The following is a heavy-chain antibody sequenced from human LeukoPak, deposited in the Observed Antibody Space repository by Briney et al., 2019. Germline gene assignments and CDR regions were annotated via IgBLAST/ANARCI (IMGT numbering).Heavy chain of an antibody. CDR1: GFTVSSNY. D-gene: IGHD6-13*01. V-gene: IGHV3-53*01. Sequence: GGSLRLSCAASGFTVSSNYMSWVRQAPGKGLEWVSVIYSGGSTYYADSVQGRFIISGDNSKNTLFLQMNSLRAEDTAVYYCARGLSAAFIDYWGQGTQVTVSS. CDR3: ARGLSAAFIDY. CDR2: IYSGGST. J-gene: IGHJ4*02.